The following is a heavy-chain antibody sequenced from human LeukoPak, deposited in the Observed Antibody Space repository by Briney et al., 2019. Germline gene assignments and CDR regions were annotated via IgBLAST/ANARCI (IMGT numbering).Heavy chain of an antibody. J-gene: IGHJ4*02. V-gene: IGHV4-39*01. CDR2: INYSGTT. CDR3: ARLGPTSGRGDAFDY. D-gene: IGHD6-19*01. CDR1: GGSSSSNSGYS. Sequence: SETLSLTCIVSGGSSSSNSGYSWGWIRQPPGKGLEWIGSINYSGTTYYNPSLRSPVTISVDTSKKQFSLRLSSVTAADTAVYYCARLGPTSGRGDAFDYWGQGTLVTVSS.